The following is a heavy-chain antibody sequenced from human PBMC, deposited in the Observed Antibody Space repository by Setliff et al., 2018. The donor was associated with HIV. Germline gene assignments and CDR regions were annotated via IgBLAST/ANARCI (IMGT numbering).Heavy chain of an antibody. J-gene: IGHJ4*02. CDR3: ARLPQDVRSSIDF. Sequence: GGSLRLSCAASGFTFSKYWMSWVRQAPGKGLEWVASVSPDGSVASSVGSMKGRFTISRDNAKNTLFLQMNSLRAEDTAVYYCARLPQDVRSSIDFWGQGTLVTVS. V-gene: IGHV3-7*01. CDR1: GFTFSKYW. D-gene: IGHD6-6*01. CDR2: VSPDGSVA.